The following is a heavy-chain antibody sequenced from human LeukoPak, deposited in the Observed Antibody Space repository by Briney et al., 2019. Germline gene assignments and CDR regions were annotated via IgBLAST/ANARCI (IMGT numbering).Heavy chain of an antibody. D-gene: IGHD6-13*01. V-gene: IGHV3-23*01. CDR2: ISGSGGST. J-gene: IGHJ4*02. CDR1: GFTFSNYG. CDR3: AKGLVSSRSWYVGIGYFDY. Sequence: PGGTLRLSCAASGFTFSNYGMNWVRQAPGKGLEWVSSISGSGGSTYYADSVKGRFTISRDNSKNTLYLQMNSLRAEDTAVYYCAKGLVSSRSWYVGIGYFDYWGQGTLVTVSS.